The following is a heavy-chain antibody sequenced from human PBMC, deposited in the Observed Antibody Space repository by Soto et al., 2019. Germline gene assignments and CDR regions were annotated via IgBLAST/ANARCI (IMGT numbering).Heavy chain of an antibody. CDR2: ISSSSSYI. CDR3: ARYGYSGSYYFDY. V-gene: IGHV3-21*01. D-gene: IGHD1-26*01. Sequence: EVPLVESGGGLVKPGGSLRLSCAASGFTFSSYSMNWVRQAPGKGLEWVSSISSSSSYIYYADSVKGRFTISRDNAKNSLYLQMNSLRAEDTAVYYCARYGYSGSYYFDYWGQGTLVTVSS. J-gene: IGHJ4*02. CDR1: GFTFSSYS.